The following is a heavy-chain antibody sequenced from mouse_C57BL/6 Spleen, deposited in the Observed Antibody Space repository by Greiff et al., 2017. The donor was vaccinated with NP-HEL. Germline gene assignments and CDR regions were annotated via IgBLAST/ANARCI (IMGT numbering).Heavy chain of an antibody. CDR3: ASYSNPFAY. CDR2: INPNNGGT. Sequence: EVQLQQSGPELVKPGASVKISCKASGYTFTDYYMNWVKQSHGKSLEWIGDINPNNGGTSYNQKFKGKATLTVDKSSSTAYMELRSLTSEDSAVYYCASYSNPFAYWGQGTLVTVSA. V-gene: IGHV1-26*01. D-gene: IGHD2-5*01. CDR1: GYTFTDYY. J-gene: IGHJ3*01.